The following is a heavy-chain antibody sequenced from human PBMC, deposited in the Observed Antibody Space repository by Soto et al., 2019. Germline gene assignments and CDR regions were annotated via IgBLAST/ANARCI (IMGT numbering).Heavy chain of an antibody. J-gene: IGHJ4*02. D-gene: IGHD3-22*01. Sequence: EVQLVQSGGGVVRPGGSLRLSCAASGFTFDDYGMSWVRQAPGKGLEWVSGINWNGGNTGYADSVKGRFTISRDSARNSLYLQMNSLRAEDTALYYCARALDSSGYLPPDYWGQGTLVTVSS. V-gene: IGHV3-20*04. CDR1: GFTFDDYG. CDR3: ARALDSSGYLPPDY. CDR2: INWNGGNT.